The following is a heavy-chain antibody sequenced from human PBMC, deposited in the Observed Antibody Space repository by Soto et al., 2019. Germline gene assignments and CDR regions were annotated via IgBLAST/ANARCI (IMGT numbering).Heavy chain of an antibody. J-gene: IGHJ6*02. D-gene: IGHD2-15*01. Sequence: GASVKVSCKASGSGFIRSGIQWVRQAHGQRLEWIGWIVVASGQTNYAQNFRGRVAITRDTSTATAYIELTGLASEDTAVYFCSADRPDFGVGWWVWGQGTTVTVSS. CDR3: SADRPDFGVGWWV. CDR2: IVVASGQT. V-gene: IGHV1-58*02. CDR1: GSGFIRSG.